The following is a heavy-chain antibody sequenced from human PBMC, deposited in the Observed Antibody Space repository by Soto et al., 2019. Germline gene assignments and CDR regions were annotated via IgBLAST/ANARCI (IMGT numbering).Heavy chain of an antibody. CDR1: GFTFTSSA. Sequence: SAKVPCKASGFTFTSSAVQWVRQARGQRLEWIGWIVVGSGNTNYAQKFQERVTITRDMSTSTAYMELSSLRSEDTAVYYCAAEIKNYYDSSGYTAPFDYWGQGTLVTVSS. D-gene: IGHD3-22*01. CDR3: AAEIKNYYDSSGYTAPFDY. V-gene: IGHV1-58*01. J-gene: IGHJ4*02. CDR2: IVVGSGNT.